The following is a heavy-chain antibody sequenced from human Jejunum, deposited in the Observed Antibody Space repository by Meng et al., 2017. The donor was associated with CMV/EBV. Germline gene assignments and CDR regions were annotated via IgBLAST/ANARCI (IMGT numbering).Heavy chain of an antibody. CDR2: VSRKGDIS. CDR3: VKEGPHCINGVCPAFDI. V-gene: IGHV3-43*01. CDR1: LADYS. Sequence: LADYSLHWVAQGSGKGLGWVSLVSRKGDISYDADSMKGRFTISRDNSKNSLYLHMNSVRTEDTSLYYCVKEGPHCINGVCPAFDIWVQGTMVTVSS. D-gene: IGHD2-8*01. J-gene: IGHJ3*02.